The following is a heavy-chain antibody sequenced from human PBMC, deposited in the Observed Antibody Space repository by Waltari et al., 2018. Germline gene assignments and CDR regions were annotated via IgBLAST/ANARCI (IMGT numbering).Heavy chain of an antibody. CDR3: ASSRYYDSSGYPYVDY. Sequence: QVQLQESGPGLVKPSQPLSLTCPVSGGSFSRGSYSLSWIRLPDGQGLEWIGRIYTRGSTNYNPSLKSRVTISVDTSKNQFSLKLSSVTAADTAVYYCASSRYYDSSGYPYVDYWGQGTLVTVSS. J-gene: IGHJ4*02. V-gene: IGHV4-61*02. CDR1: GGSFSRGSYS. CDR2: IYTRGST. D-gene: IGHD3-22*01.